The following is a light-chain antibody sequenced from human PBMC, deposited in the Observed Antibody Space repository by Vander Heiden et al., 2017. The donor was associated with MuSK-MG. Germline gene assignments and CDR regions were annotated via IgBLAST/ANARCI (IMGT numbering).Light chain of an antibody. Sequence: QSALTQPASVSGSPGQSLTISCTGTSSDVGRYNYVSWYQQHPGKAPKLMIYDVSNRPSGVSNRFSGSKSGNTASLTISGLQAEDEADYYCSSYTSSSTWVFGGGTKLTVL. V-gene: IGLV2-14*01. CDR1: SSDVGRYNY. J-gene: IGLJ3*02. CDR2: DVS. CDR3: SSYTSSSTWV.